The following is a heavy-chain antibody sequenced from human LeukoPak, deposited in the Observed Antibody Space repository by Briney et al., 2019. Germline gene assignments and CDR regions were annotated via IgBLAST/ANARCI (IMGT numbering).Heavy chain of an antibody. CDR3: ARDRIGVFDY. CDR2: IWYDGSNK. Sequence: GGSLRLSCAASGFTFSSYGMHWVGQAPGKGLEWVAVIWYDGSNKYYADSVKGRFTISRDNSKNSLYLQMNSLRAEDTAVYYCARDRIGVFDYWGQGTLVTVSS. D-gene: IGHD1-26*01. CDR1: GFTFSSYG. V-gene: IGHV3-33*01. J-gene: IGHJ4*02.